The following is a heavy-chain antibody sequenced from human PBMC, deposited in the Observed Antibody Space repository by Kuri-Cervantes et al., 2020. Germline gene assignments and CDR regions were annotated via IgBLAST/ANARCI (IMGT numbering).Heavy chain of an antibody. V-gene: IGHV3-30-3*01. CDR3: ARDKRTTQRADYYYGMDV. Sequence: LKISCAASGFTFSSYAMHWVRQAPGKGLEWVAVISYDGSNKYYADSVKGRFTISRDNSKNTLYLQMNSLRAEDTAVYYCARDKRTTQRADYYYGMDVWGQGTTVTVSS. D-gene: IGHD4-11*01. CDR2: ISYDGSNK. CDR1: GFTFSSYA. J-gene: IGHJ6*02.